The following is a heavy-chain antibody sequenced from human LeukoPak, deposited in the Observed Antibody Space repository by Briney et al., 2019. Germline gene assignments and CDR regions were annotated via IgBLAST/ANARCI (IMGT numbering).Heavy chain of an antibody. CDR1: GYSFTSYW. V-gene: IGHV5-51*01. CDR3: ARQDYYGSGSYKGNWFDP. D-gene: IGHD3-10*01. CDR2: IYPGDSDT. Sequence: GESLKISCKGSGYSFTSYWIGWVRQMPGKGLEWMGIIYPGDSDTRYSPSFQGQVTISADKSISTAYLQWSSLKASDTAMYYCARQDYYGSGSYKGNWFDPWGQGTLVTVSS. J-gene: IGHJ5*02.